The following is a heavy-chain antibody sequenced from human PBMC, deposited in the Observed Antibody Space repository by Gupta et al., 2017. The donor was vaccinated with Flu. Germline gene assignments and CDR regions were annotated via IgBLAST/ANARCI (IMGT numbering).Heavy chain of an antibody. CDR3: AGTYYYDSSGYRRPTGLGWYFDL. CDR2: IYYSGST. V-gene: IGHV4-31*03. Sequence: QVQLQESGPGLVKPSQTLSLTCTVSGGSISSGGYYWSWIRQHPGKGLEWIGYIYYSGSTYYNPSLKSRVTISVDTSKNQFSLKLSSVTAADTAVYYCAGTYYYDSSGYRRPTGLGWYFDLWGRGTLVTVSS. D-gene: IGHD3-22*01. J-gene: IGHJ2*01. CDR1: GGSISSGGYY.